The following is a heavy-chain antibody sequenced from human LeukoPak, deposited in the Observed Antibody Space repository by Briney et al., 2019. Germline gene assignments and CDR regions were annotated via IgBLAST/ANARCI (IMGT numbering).Heavy chain of an antibody. V-gene: IGHV4-59*01. CDR1: GGSISSYY. D-gene: IGHD5-18*01. Sequence: PSETLSLTCTVSGGSISSYYWNWIRQPPGKGLEWIGFIYYTGSTNYNPSLKSRVTISLDTSKKQFSLKLSSLTAADTAVYYCARSGSNYGADAFDIWSQGTMVTVSS. CDR2: IYYTGST. J-gene: IGHJ3*02. CDR3: ARSGSNYGADAFDI.